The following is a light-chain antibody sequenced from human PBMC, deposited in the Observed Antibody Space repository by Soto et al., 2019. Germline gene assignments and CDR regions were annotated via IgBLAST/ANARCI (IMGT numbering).Light chain of an antibody. CDR3: QSYDSSLSGSYV. CDR2: GNS. Sequence: QSVLTQPPSVSGAPGQRVTISCTGKSSKIGAGYDVHWYQQLPGTAPKLLIYGNSNRPSGVPDRFSGSKSGTSASLAITGLQAEDEADYYCQSYDSSLSGSYVFGTGTKVTVL. J-gene: IGLJ1*01. V-gene: IGLV1-40*01. CDR1: SSKIGAGYD.